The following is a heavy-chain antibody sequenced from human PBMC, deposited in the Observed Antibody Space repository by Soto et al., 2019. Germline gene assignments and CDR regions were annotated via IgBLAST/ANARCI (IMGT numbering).Heavy chain of an antibody. J-gene: IGHJ6*03. CDR2: IYYSGST. Sequence: PSQTKPLSYTVAWGNSSNSGDHWSCISQPPGKGLEWIGSIYYSGSTYYNPSLKSRVTISVDTSKNQFSLKLSSVTAADTSFYSCARILTTLVTMEVLVKGTTVTGTS. V-gene: IGHV4-39*01. D-gene: IGHD4-17*01. CDR1: WGNSSNSGDH. CDR3: ARILTTLVTMEV.